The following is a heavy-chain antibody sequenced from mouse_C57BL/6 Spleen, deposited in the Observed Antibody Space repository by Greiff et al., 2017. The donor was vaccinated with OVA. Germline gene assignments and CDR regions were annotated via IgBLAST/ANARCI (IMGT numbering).Heavy chain of an antibody. D-gene: IGHD1-1*01. V-gene: IGHV1-84*01. CDR1: GYTFTDYY. CDR3: ARSDDYGSLYAMDY. J-gene: IGHJ4*01. CDR2: IYPGSGNT. Sequence: LMESGPELVKPGASVKISCKASGYTFTDYYINWVKQRPGQGLEWIGWIYPGSGNTKYNEKFKGKATLTVDTSSSTAYMQLSSLTSEDSAVYFCARSDDYGSLYAMDYWGQGTSVTVSS.